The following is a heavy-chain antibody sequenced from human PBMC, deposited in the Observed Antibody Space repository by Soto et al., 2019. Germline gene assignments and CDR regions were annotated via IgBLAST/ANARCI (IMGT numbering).Heavy chain of an antibody. D-gene: IGHD5-12*01. CDR3: ARRGGRDGYQDDGFYI. CDR1: GGSISSSSYY. J-gene: IGHJ3*02. Sequence: QLQLQESGPGLVKPSETLSLTCTVSGGSISSSSYYWGWIRQPPGKGLEWIGSIYYSGSTYYTPSLTSRVTIYVNTPTNQFSLHMSSSTAANTAVYYIARRGGRDGYQDDGFYIWGQGTIVTVSS. V-gene: IGHV4-39*01. CDR2: IYYSGST.